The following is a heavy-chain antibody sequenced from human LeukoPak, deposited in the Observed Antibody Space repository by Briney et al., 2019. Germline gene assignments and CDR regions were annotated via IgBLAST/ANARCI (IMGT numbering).Heavy chain of an antibody. V-gene: IGHV4-34*01. D-gene: IGHD5-12*01. CDR1: GGSFSGYY. Sequence: SETLSLTCAVYGGSFSGYYWSWTRQPPGRGLEWIGEINHSGSTNYNPSLKSRVTISVDTSKNQFSLKLSSVTAADTAVYYCARAPVIDSGYDYWGQGTLVTVSS. J-gene: IGHJ4*02. CDR3: ARAPVIDSGYDY. CDR2: INHSGST.